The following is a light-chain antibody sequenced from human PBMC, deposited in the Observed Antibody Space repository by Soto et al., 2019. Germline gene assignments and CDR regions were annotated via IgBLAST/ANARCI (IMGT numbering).Light chain of an antibody. CDR3: QHYNNWPPWT. CDR2: GAS. V-gene: IGKV3-15*01. J-gene: IGKJ1*01. Sequence: EVVMTQTPATLSVSPGERATLSCRASQSISTNLAWYQQKPGQAPRLLIYGASTRATGIPARFSGSGSGTEFSLPISSLRSEDFAVYYCQHYNNWPPWTFGQGTKVEIK. CDR1: QSISTN.